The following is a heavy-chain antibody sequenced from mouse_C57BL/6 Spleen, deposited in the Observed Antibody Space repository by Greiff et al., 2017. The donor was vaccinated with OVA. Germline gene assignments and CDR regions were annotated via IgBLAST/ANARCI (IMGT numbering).Heavy chain of an antibody. CDR1: GYTFTDYY. Sequence: VQLQQSGPELVKPGASVKISCKASGYTFTDYYMNWVKQSHGKSLEWIGDINPNNGGTSYNQKFKGKATLTVDKSSSTAYMELRSLTSEDSAVYYCARSRDSYYFDYWGQGTTLTVSS. D-gene: IGHD3-3*01. CDR3: ARSRDSYYFDY. V-gene: IGHV1-26*01. CDR2: INPNNGGT. J-gene: IGHJ2*01.